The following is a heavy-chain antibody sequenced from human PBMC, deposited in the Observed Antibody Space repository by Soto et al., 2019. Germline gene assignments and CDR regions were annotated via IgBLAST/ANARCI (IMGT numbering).Heavy chain of an antibody. J-gene: IGHJ3*01. CDR3: AKGFIVVVTAIRPDDNFDV. CDR1: GFTFNTYA. CDR2: ISGSGGTR. V-gene: IGHV3-23*01. D-gene: IGHD2-21*02. Sequence: EVQLLESGGGLVQPGGSLRLSCAASGFTFNTYAMNWVRQAPGKGLEWVASISGSGGTRNYADSVKGRFTTSRDTSKNTLYLQMNSLSAEDTAVYYCAKGFIVVVTAIRPDDNFDVWGQGTMVTVSS.